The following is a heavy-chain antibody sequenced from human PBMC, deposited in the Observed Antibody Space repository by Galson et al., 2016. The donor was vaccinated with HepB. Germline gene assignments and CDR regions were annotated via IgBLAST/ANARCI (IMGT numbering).Heavy chain of an antibody. CDR1: GFTFSTSA. CDR2: IWYDGSNK. J-gene: IGHJ4*01. CDR3: ARVHGSIIEGYYLDD. Sequence: SLRLSCAGSGFTFSTSAMHWVRQAPGKGLERVAVIWYDGSNKFYGDSVKGRFIISRDNSGNTLYLQMNSLRGDDTAVYYCARVHGSIIEGYYLDDWGQGTLVNVSS. V-gene: IGHV3-33*08. D-gene: IGHD2-15*01.